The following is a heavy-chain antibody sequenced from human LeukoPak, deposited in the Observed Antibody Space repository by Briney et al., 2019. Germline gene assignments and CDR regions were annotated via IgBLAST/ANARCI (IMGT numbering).Heavy chain of an antibody. CDR2: ISSSGSTI. V-gene: IGHV3-48*03. Sequence: PGGSLRLSYAASGFTFSSYEMNWVRQAPGKGLEWVSYISSSGSTIYYADSVKGRFTISRDNAKNSLYLQMNSLRAEDTAVYYCARFMVRGVYYYGMDVWGQGTTVTVSS. CDR3: ARFMVRGVYYYGMDV. CDR1: GFTFSSYE. J-gene: IGHJ6*02. D-gene: IGHD3-10*01.